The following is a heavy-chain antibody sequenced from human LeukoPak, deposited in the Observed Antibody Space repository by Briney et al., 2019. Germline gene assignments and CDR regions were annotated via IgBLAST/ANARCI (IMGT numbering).Heavy chain of an antibody. CDR3: TNYDDSSDLWGY. V-gene: IGHV3-73*01. J-gene: IGHJ4*02. D-gene: IGHD3-22*01. Sequence: QSGGSLKLSCAASGFTFSDSGMDWVRQAPGKGLEWVGRMRSKTQNYATAYAASVKGRFTISRDDSKNTAFLQMNSLKTEDTAVYYCTNYDDSSDLWGYWGQGTLVIVSS. CDR1: GFTFSDSG. CDR2: MRSKTQNYAT.